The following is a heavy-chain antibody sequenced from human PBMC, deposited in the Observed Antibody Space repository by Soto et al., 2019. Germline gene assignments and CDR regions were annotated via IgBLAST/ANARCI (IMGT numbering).Heavy chain of an antibody. CDR3: AKETRIFGVVTPFDY. CDR2: ISGSGGST. J-gene: IGHJ4*02. D-gene: IGHD3-3*01. CDR1: GFTFSSYA. V-gene: IGHV3-23*01. Sequence: GGSLRLSCAASGFTFSSYAMSWVRQAPGKGLEWVSDISGSGGSTYYADSVKGRFAISRDNSKNTLYLQMNSLRAEDTAVYYCAKETRIFGVVTPFDYWGQGTLVTVSS.